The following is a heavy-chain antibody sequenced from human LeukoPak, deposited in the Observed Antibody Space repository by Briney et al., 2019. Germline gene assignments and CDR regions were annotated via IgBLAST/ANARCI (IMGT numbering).Heavy chain of an antibody. J-gene: IGHJ5*02. D-gene: IGHD6-19*01. CDR3: ARILSVAGTGNWFDP. Sequence: ASVKVSCKASGYTFTGYYMHWVRQAPGQGLEWMGRINPNSGGTNYAQKFQGRVTMTRDTSISTAYMELRRLRSDDTAVYYCARILSVAGTGNWFDPWGQGTLVTVSS. CDR2: INPNSGGT. CDR1: GYTFTGYY. V-gene: IGHV1-2*06.